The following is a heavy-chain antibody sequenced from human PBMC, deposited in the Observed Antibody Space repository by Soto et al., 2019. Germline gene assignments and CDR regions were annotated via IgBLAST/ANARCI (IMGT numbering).Heavy chain of an antibody. J-gene: IGHJ5*02. V-gene: IGHV4-39*01. D-gene: IGHD3-9*01. Sequence: SETLSLTCTVSGGSISSSSYYWGWIRQPPGKGLEWIGSIYYSGSTYYNPSLKSRVTISVDTSKNQFSLKLSSVTAADTAVYYCASTKLRYFDWSPETMTPWWFDPWGQGTLVTVSS. CDR2: IYYSGST. CDR1: GGSISSSSYY. CDR3: ASTKLRYFDWSPETMTPWWFDP.